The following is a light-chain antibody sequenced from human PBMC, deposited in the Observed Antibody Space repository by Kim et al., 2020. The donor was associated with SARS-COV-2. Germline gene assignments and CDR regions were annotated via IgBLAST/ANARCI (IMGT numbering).Light chain of an antibody. CDR1: NIGSKS. V-gene: IGLV3-21*04. J-gene: IGLJ3*02. Sequence: QGKTARITCGGKNIGSKSVHWYQQKPGQAPVLVIYYDSDRPSGIPERFSGSNSGNTATLTISRVEAGDEADYYCQVWDSSSDHWVFGGGTQLTVL. CDR3: QVWDSSSDHWV. CDR2: YDS.